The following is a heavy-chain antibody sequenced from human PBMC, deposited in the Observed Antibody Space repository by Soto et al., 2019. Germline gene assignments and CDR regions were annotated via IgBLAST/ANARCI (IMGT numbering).Heavy chain of an antibody. V-gene: IGHV3-53*01. J-gene: IGHJ4*02. CDR1: GFTVSSNY. Sequence: GGSLRLSCAASGFTVSSNYISWVRQAPGKGLEWVSVIYSGGSTYYADSVKGRFTISRDNSKNTLYLQMNSLRAEDTAVYYCAREGYNYGTYFDSWGQGTLVTVSS. CDR3: AREGYNYGTYFDS. CDR2: IYSGGST. D-gene: IGHD5-18*01.